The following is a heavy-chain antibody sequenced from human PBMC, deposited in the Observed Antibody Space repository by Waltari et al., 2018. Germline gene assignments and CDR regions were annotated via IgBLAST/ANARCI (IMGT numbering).Heavy chain of an antibody. CDR2: IYYSGST. D-gene: IGHD3-22*01. CDR3: ARHRTGITMIVVAKKNNWFDP. J-gene: IGHJ5*02. Sequence: QLQLQESGPGLVKPSETLSLTCTVSGGSISSSSYYWGWIRQPPGKGLEWIGSIYYSGSTYYNPSLKSRVTISVDTSKNQFSLKLSSVTAADTAVYYCARHRTGITMIVVAKKNNWFDPWGQGTLVTVSS. CDR1: GGSISSSSYY. V-gene: IGHV4-39*01.